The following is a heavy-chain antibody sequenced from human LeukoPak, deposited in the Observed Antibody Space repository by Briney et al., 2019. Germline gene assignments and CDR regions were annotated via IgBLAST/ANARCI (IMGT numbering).Heavy chain of an antibody. CDR2: IGIAGNT. V-gene: IGHV3-13*01. Sequence: GGSLRLSCAASGFTFSNYEMHWVRLVLGKGLEWVSAIGIAGNTFYAGSVKGRFTISRESAKNSFHLQMNSLGAGDTAVYYCAREGSLGSSDAFDIWGQGTMVTVSS. CDR1: GFTFSNYE. J-gene: IGHJ3*02. CDR3: AREGSLGSSDAFDI. D-gene: IGHD6-6*01.